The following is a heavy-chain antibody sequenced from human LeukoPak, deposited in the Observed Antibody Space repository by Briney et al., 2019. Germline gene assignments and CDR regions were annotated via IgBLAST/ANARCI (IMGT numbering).Heavy chain of an antibody. CDR3: ARDGRPNYYGSGRPFYFDY. V-gene: IGHV1-18*04. CDR1: GHIFTSYF. D-gene: IGHD3-10*01. Sequence: ASVKVSCKASGHIFTSYFMHWVRQAPGQGLEWMGWISAYNGNTNYAQKLQGRVTMTTDTSTSTAYMELRSLRSDDTAVYYCARDGRPNYYGSGRPFYFDYWGQGTLVTVSS. CDR2: ISAYNGNT. J-gene: IGHJ4*02.